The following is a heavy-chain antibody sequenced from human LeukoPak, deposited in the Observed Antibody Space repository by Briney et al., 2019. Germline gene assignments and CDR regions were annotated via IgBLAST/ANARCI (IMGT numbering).Heavy chain of an antibody. Sequence: SETLSLTCTVSGASIRSYYWNWLRQPSGKGLEWIGYINYSGSTNYNPSLKSRATISMDTSKHHFSLKLNSVTAADTAVYYCARDTRSYDNSGYYFFDFWGQGTLVTVSS. CDR3: ARDTRSYDNSGYYFFDF. J-gene: IGHJ4*02. CDR2: INYSGST. V-gene: IGHV4-59*01. D-gene: IGHD3-22*01. CDR1: GASIRSYY.